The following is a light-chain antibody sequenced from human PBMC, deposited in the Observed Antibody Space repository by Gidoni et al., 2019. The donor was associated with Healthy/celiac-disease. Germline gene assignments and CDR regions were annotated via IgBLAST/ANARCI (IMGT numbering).Light chain of an antibody. CDR2: SNN. J-gene: IGLJ2*01. V-gene: IGLV1-44*01. CDR1: SSNLGSNT. CDR3: AAWDDSLNGVV. Sequence: QSVLTQPPSASGTPGQRVTISCSGSSSNLGSNTVNWYQHLPGTAPKLLSYSNNQRPSGVPDRFSGSKSGTSASLAISGLQSEDEADYYCAAWDDSLNGVVFGGGTKLTVL.